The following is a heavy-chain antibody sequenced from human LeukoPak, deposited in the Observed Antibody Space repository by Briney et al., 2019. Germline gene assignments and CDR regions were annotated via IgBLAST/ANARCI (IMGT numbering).Heavy chain of an antibody. CDR2: INPNSGGT. CDR3: ARDTSIAGTTHHYYYYYYMDV. D-gene: IGHD1-7*01. CDR1: GYTFTGYY. J-gene: IGHJ6*03. V-gene: IGHV1-2*02. Sequence: ASVKVSCKASGYTFTGYYMHWVRQAPGQGLEWMGWINPNSGGTNYAQKFQGRVTMTRDTSISTAYMELSRLRSDDTAVYYCARDTSIAGTTHHYYYYYYMDVWGKGTTVTVSS.